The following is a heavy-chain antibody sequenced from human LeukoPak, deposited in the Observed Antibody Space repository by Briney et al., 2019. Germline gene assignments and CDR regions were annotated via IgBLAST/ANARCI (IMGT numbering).Heavy chain of an antibody. CDR1: GFTFSSYG. J-gene: IGHJ5*02. V-gene: IGHV3-30*02. Sequence: GGSLRLSCAASGFTFSSYGMHWVRQAPGKGLEWVAFIRYDGSNKYYADSVKGRFTISRDNSKNTLYLQMNSLRAEDTAVYYCAKFGYCSGTTCPGGWFDPWGQGTLVTVSS. CDR3: AKFGYCSGTTCPGGWFDP. D-gene: IGHD2-2*03. CDR2: IRYDGSNK.